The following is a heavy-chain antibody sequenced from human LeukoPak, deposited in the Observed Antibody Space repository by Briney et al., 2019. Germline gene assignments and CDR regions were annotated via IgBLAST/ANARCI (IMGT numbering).Heavy chain of an antibody. CDR2: ISSSGSTI. D-gene: IGHD3-22*01. CDR3: AKGPDRSGLYSLDY. CDR1: GFTFSSYE. V-gene: IGHV3-48*03. Sequence: GGSLRLSCAASGFTFSSYEMNWVRQAAGKGLEWVSYISSSGSTIYYADSVKGRFTISRDNAKNSLYLQMNSLRSEDTAVYYCAKGPDRSGLYSLDYWGQGTLVTVSS. J-gene: IGHJ4*02.